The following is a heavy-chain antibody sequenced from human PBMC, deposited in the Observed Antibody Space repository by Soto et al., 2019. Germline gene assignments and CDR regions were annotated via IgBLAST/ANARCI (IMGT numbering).Heavy chain of an antibody. V-gene: IGHV5-51*01. Sequence: PGESLKISCKGSGYTFSKYCIGWVRQTPWKGLEWMGMIYPGDSDSRYSPSFEGQVTFSVDKSINTAYLQWNSLKASDTAMYYCARQGGEYNTMSDYWGQGTMVTVYS. CDR3: ARQGGEYNTMSDY. D-gene: IGHD3-10*01. CDR2: IYPGDSDS. CDR1: GYTFSKYC. J-gene: IGHJ4*02.